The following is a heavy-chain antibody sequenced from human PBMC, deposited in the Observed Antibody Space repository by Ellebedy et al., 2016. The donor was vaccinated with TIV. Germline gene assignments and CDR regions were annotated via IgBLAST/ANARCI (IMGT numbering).Heavy chain of an antibody. CDR3: ANMAWGKEDYSVDS. J-gene: IGHJ5*01. V-gene: IGHV3-30*18. CDR2: IANDGRNK. Sequence: GGSLRLSXAASGFLFNQYGMHWVRQAPGRGLEWVAVIANDGRNKYYGDSVKGRFTIYRDNSKNTLYLQMTSLKVEDTAVYYCANMAWGKEDYSVDSWGQGTLVTVSS. CDR1: GFLFNQYG. D-gene: IGHD2-21*01.